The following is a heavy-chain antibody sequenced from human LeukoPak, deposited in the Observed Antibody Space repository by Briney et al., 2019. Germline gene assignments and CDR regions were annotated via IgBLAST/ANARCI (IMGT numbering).Heavy chain of an antibody. CDR3: AAYSSSHNWFDP. J-gene: IGHJ5*02. Sequence: SETLSLTRAVSGGSISSSSHYWGWIRRPPGKGLEWIGSIYYSGSTYYNPSLKSRVTISVDTSKNQFSLKLSSMTAADTAVYYCAAYSSSHNWFDPWGRGTLVTVSS. CDR1: GGSISSSSHY. D-gene: IGHD6-13*01. CDR2: IYYSGST. V-gene: IGHV4-39*01.